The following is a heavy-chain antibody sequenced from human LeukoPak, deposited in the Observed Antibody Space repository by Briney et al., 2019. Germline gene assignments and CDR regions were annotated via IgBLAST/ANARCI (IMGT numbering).Heavy chain of an antibody. Sequence: GGSLRLSCAASGFTFSDYYISWIRQAPGKGLEWVSYISSSGSTIYYADSVKGRFTISRDNAKNSLYLQMNSLRAEDTAVYYCARTLENYYYYGMDVWGQGTTVTVSS. V-gene: IGHV3-11*01. J-gene: IGHJ6*02. D-gene: IGHD3-3*01. CDR1: GFTFSDYY. CDR3: ARTLENYYYYGMDV. CDR2: ISSSGSTI.